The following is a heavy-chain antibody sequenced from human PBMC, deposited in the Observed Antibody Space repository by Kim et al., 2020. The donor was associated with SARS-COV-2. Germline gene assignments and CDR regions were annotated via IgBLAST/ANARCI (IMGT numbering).Heavy chain of an antibody. J-gene: IGHJ4*02. CDR1: GFTFSSYA. CDR3: ARSFGATYDYVWVPPDY. V-gene: IGHV3-30*04. Sequence: GGSLRLSCAASGFTFSSYAMHWVRQAPGKGLEWVAVISYDGRNKYYADSVKGRFTISRDNSKNTLYLQMNSLRAEDTAVYYCARSFGATYDYVWVPPDYWGQGTLVTVSS. CDR2: ISYDGRNK. D-gene: IGHD3-16*01.